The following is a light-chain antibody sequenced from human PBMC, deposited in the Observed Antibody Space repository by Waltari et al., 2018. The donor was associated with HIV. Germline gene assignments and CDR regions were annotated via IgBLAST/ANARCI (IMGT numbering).Light chain of an antibody. CDR1: QSVSSD. CDR2: NVS. Sequence: EIVMTQSPATLSVSPGERATLSCRASQSVSSDLAWYQQKPGQAPRLVIYNVSKRATGIPDRFTGSGSGTDFTLTINSLEPEDFAVYFCQQYDVSRTFGQGTKVEVK. V-gene: IGKV3D-15*01. CDR3: QQYDVSRT. J-gene: IGKJ1*01.